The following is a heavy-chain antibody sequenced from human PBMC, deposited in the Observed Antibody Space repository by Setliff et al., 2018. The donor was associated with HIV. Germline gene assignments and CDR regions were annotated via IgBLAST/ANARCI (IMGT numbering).Heavy chain of an antibody. CDR2: SYTSGNT. V-gene: IGHV4-38-2*02. D-gene: IGHD6-13*01. CDR3: ARDKTAVPRDVDAFDI. Sequence: SETLSLTCDVSGFSISSRYYWGWIRQSPGKGLEWIGRSYTSGNTNYNPSLKSLKSRVTMSVDTSKNQFSLKLSSVTAADTAVYYCARDKTAVPRDVDAFDIWGQGTMVTVS. CDR1: GFSISSRYY. J-gene: IGHJ3*02.